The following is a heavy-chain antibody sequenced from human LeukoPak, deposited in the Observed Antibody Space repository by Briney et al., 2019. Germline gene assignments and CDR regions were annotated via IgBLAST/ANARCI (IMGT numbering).Heavy chain of an antibody. D-gene: IGHD6-13*01. CDR1: GFTFSSYS. Sequence: PGGSLRLSCAASGFTFSSYSMNWVRQAPGKGLEWVSSISSSSSYIYYADSVKGRVTISRDNAKNSLYLQMNSLRAEDTAVYYCASSSSWYDYWGQGTLVTVSS. V-gene: IGHV3-21*01. J-gene: IGHJ4*02. CDR3: ASSSSWYDY. CDR2: ISSSSSYI.